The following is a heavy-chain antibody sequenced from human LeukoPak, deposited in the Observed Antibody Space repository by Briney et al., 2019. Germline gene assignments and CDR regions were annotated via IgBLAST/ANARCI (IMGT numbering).Heavy chain of an antibody. CDR1: GFTFSSYS. V-gene: IGHV3-48*01. CDR3: AGVGTDIGYYYYYYYMDV. D-gene: IGHD5-12*01. Sequence: GGSLRLSCAASGFTFSSYSMNWVRQAPGKGLEWVSYISSSSSTIYYADSVKGRFTISRDNAKNSLYLQMNSLRAEDTAVYYCAGVGTDIGYYYYYYYMDVWGKGTTVTVSS. CDR2: ISSSSSTI. J-gene: IGHJ6*03.